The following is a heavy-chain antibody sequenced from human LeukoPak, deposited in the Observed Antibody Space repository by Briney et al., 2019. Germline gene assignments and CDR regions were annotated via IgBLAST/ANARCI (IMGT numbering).Heavy chain of an antibody. J-gene: IGHJ6*02. Sequence: GGSLRLSCAASGFTLSNHWMTWVRQVPGRGPEWVANVNRDGSETYYLDSVKGRFTISKDNAKNSLYLQMNSLRAEDTALYHCARNNGLDVWGQGTTVIVSS. CDR3: ARNNGLDV. CDR2: VNRDGSET. CDR1: GFTLSNHW. V-gene: IGHV3-7*03.